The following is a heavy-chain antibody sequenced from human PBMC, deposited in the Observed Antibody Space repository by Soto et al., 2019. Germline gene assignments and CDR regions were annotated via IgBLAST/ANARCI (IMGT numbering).Heavy chain of an antibody. Sequence: QLQLQESGPRLVKPSETLSLTCSVSGGSISSVSKSWAWIRQSPGKGLEWIGTIYLSASKHYNPSLEGRVAISADTPNNQLSLRLSSVTAEDTAVYYGGRQPGHCDRTTCFGYYGVDVWGQGTTVIVS. J-gene: IGHJ6*02. CDR3: GRQPGHCDRTTCFGYYGVDV. D-gene: IGHD2-2*01. CDR2: IYLSASK. V-gene: IGHV4-39*01. CDR1: GGSISSVSKS.